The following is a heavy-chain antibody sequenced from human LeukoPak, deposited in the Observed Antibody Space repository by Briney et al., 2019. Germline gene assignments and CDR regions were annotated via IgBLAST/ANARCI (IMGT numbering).Heavy chain of an antibody. CDR2: ISAYNGNT. Sequence: ASVNVSCKASGYTFTSYGISWVRQAPGQGLEWMGWISAYNGNTNYAQKLQGRVTMTTDTSTSTAYMELRSLRSDDTAVYYCAREPLYSSGWFNNYYYYGMDVWGQGTTVTVSS. D-gene: IGHD6-19*01. CDR1: GYTFTSYG. J-gene: IGHJ6*02. CDR3: AREPLYSSGWFNNYYYYGMDV. V-gene: IGHV1-18*01.